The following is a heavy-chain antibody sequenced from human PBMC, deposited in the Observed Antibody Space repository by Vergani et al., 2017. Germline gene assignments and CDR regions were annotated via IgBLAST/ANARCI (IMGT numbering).Heavy chain of an antibody. CDR2: IYYSGST. J-gene: IGHJ4*02. V-gene: IGHV4-59*11. CDR3: AGAYGYPTLDY. Sequence: QVQLQESGPGLVKPSETLSLTCTVSGGSISSHYWSWIRQHPGKGLEWIGYIYYSGSTNYNPSLKSRVTISVDTSKNQFSLKLSSVTAADTAVYYCAGAYGYPTLDYWGQGTLVTVSS. D-gene: IGHD5-18*01. CDR1: GGSISSHY.